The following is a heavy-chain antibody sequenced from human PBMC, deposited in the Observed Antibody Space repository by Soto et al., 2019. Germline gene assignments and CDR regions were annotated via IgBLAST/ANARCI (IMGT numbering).Heavy chain of an antibody. D-gene: IGHD4-17*01. CDR3: ARATVGGDYYYGMDV. V-gene: IGHV1-18*01. Sequence: QVQLVQSGAEVKKPGASVKVSCKASGYTFTSYGISWVRQAPGQGLEWMGWIIAYNGNTNYAQKLQGRLTMTTDTSTSTAYMELRSLTSDDTAVYYCARATVGGDYYYGMDVWGQGTTVTVSS. CDR1: GYTFTSYG. J-gene: IGHJ6*02. CDR2: IIAYNGNT.